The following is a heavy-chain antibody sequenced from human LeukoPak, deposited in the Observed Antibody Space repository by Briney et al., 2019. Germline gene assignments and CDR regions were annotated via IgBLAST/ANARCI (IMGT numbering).Heavy chain of an antibody. CDR1: GYTFTSYG. D-gene: IGHD2-2*01. CDR3: ARDSGVVVPAADDY. J-gene: IGHJ4*02. Sequence: ASVKVSCKASGYTFTSYGISWVRQAPGQGLEWMGWISAYNGNTNYAQELQGRVTMTTDTSTSTAYMELRILRSDDTAVYYCARDSGVVVPAADDYWGQGTLVTVSS. CDR2: ISAYNGNT. V-gene: IGHV1-18*01.